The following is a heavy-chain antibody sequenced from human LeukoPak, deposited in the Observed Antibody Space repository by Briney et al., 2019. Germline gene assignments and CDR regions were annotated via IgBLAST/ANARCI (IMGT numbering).Heavy chain of an antibody. D-gene: IGHD5-18*01. CDR2: IHYSGTT. J-gene: IGHJ3*02. V-gene: IGHV4-34*01. Sequence: SETLSLTCAVYGGSFSGHHWSWIRQPPGKGLEWIGSIHYSGTTYYNPSLQSRLTISVDASKNQFSLKVTSVTATDTALYYCARQRDTASVGAFDIWGQGTMVTVSS. CDR1: GGSFSGHH. CDR3: ARQRDTASVGAFDI.